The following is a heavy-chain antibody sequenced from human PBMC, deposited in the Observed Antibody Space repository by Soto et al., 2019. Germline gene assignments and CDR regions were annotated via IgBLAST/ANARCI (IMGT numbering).Heavy chain of an antibody. D-gene: IGHD3-22*01. CDR2: ISAYNGNT. J-gene: IGHJ4*02. CDR3: ARDAPLPSYYYDSSGYPIFDY. Sequence: GASVKVSCKASGYTFTSYGISWVRQAPGQGLEWMGWISAYNGNTNYAQKLQGRVTMTTDTSTSTAYMELRSLRSDDTAVYYCARDAPLPSYYYDSSGYPIFDYWGQGTLVTVSS. V-gene: IGHV1-18*01. CDR1: GYTFTSYG.